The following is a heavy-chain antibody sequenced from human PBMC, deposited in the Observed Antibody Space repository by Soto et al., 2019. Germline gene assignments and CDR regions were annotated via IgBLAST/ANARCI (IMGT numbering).Heavy chain of an antibody. CDR2: IYRTGRT. J-gene: IGHJ4*02. CDR3: ASRDPGTSVDY. D-gene: IGHD1-7*01. Sequence: SETLSLTCAVSGGSFTSNNWWTWVRQPPGQGLEWIGEIYRTGRTNYNPSLKSRVTISLDKSENQFSLKVTSLTAADTAVYYCASRDPGTSVDYWGQGTLVTVSS. CDR1: GGSFTSNNW. V-gene: IGHV4-4*02.